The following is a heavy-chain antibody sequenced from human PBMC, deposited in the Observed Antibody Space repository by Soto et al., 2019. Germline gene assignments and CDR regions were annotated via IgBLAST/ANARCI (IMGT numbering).Heavy chain of an antibody. CDR2: IIPIFGTP. V-gene: IGHV1-69*06. D-gene: IGHD2-15*01. Sequence: SVKVSCKASGGTFSTYTFSWVRQAPGQGLEWMGRIIPIFGTPYYAQKFQCRVTITAYKSTSTVYMDLSSLGSDDTAVYFCARGLECRGYCLDKPTWFGPWGQGTMVTVSS. CDR1: GGTFSTYT. J-gene: IGHJ5*02. CDR3: ARGLECRGYCLDKPTWFGP.